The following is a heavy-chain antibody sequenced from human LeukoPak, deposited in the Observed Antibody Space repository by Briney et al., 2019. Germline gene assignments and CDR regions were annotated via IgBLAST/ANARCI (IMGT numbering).Heavy chain of an antibody. CDR2: MYNSGST. CDR3: ARYSSGWIDY. V-gene: IGHV4-59*01. J-gene: IGHJ4*02. D-gene: IGHD6-19*01. Sequence: SETLSLTCSVSGGSISRYYWSWIRQPPGKGLEWIGSMYNSGSTNYNPSLKSRVTISVDTSKNQFSLKLTSVTAADTATYYCARYSSGWIDYWGQGTLVTVSS. CDR1: GGSISRYY.